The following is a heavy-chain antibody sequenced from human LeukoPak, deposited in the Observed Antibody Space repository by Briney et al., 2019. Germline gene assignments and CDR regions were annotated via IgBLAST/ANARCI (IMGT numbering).Heavy chain of an antibody. CDR3: ARDKAPHCSSTSCYNSYFDY. Sequence: GGSLRLSCAASGFTFSSYSMNWVRQAPGKGLEWVSSISSSGYIYYADSVKGRFTISRDNAKSSLYLQMNSLRAEDTAVYYCARDKAPHCSSTSCYNSYFDYWGQGTLVTVSS. V-gene: IGHV3-21*01. J-gene: IGHJ4*02. CDR1: GFTFSSYS. CDR2: ISSSGYI. D-gene: IGHD2-2*02.